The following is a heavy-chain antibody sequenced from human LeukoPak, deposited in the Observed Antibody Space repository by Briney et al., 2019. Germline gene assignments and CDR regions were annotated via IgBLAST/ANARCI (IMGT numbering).Heavy chain of an antibody. V-gene: IGHV3-23*01. CDR1: GFTFSSYG. J-gene: IGHJ4*02. D-gene: IGHD3-16*01. Sequence: GGSLRLSCTASGFTFSSYGMNWVRQAPGKGLEWVSGITGRGEHIFYAGSVKGRFTISRDNSKNTLYLQMNSLRAEDTAIYYCAKGPSPVLGGGSYFDYWGQGTLVTVSS. CDR3: AKGPSPVLGGGSYFDY. CDR2: ITGRGEHI.